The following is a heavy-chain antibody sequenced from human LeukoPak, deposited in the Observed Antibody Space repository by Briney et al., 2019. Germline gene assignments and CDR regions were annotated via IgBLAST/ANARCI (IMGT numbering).Heavy chain of an antibody. D-gene: IGHD5-18*01. CDR3: ARPAGVDTAIGWFDP. CDR1: GGSISSSSYY. CDR2: IYYSGST. V-gene: IGHV4-39*01. J-gene: IGHJ5*02. Sequence: PSETLSLTCTVSGGSISSSSYYWGWIRQPPGKGLEWIGSIYYSGSTYYNPSLKSRVTISVDTSKNQFSLKLSSVTAADTAVYXCARPAGVDTAIGWFDPWGQGTLVTVSS.